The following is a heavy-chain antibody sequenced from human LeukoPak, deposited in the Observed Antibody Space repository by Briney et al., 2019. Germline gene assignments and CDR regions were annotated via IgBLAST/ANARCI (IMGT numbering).Heavy chain of an antibody. CDR3: ARAYYDILTGYYAFDY. V-gene: IGHV4-59*01. CDR2: IYYSGST. Sequence: SETLSLTCTVSGGSISSYYWSWIRQPPGKGLEWIGYIYYSGSTNYNPSLKSRVTISVDTSKNQFSLKLSSVTAADTAVYYCARAYYDILTGYYAFDYWGQGTLVTVSS. J-gene: IGHJ4*02. D-gene: IGHD3-9*01. CDR1: GGSISSYY.